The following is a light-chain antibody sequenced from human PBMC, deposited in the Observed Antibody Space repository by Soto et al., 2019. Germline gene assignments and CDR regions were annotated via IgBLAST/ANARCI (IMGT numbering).Light chain of an antibody. CDR3: QQYGSSGT. J-gene: IGKJ1*01. CDR1: QSVGTN. Sequence: TQTPVTLSVSPGERCALSFRASQSVGTNLAWYQLKRGLAPRLLIFGASTRATGIPDRFSGSGSGTDFTLTISRLEPEDFAVYYCQQYGSSGTFGQGTKVDIK. V-gene: IGKV3-20*01. CDR2: GAS.